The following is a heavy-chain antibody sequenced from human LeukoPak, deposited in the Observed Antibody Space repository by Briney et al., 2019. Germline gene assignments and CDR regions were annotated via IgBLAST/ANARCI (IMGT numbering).Heavy chain of an antibody. CDR2: ILRGVSII. Sequence: PGGCLRLSCAASGFTFSSYEMNWVRQAPGKGLEWVSYILRGVSIIYYADSVKGRFTVSRDNAKNSLYLQMISLRAEDTAVYYCARSSGSGIRFLEWLLFDYWGQGTLVTV. V-gene: IGHV3-48*03. CDR3: ARSSGSGIRFLEWLLFDY. D-gene: IGHD3-3*01. CDR1: GFTFSSYE. J-gene: IGHJ4*02.